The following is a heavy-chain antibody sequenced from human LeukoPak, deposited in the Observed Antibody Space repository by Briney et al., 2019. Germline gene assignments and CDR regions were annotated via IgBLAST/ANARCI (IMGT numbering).Heavy chain of an antibody. J-gene: IGHJ3*02. V-gene: IGHV1-2*02. CDR3: ARPYYSIQGAAFDI. Sequence: ASVKVSCKPSGYTFTGYYMHSLRQAPGQRLEWMGWINPNIGVTNYAQKFQGRVTMTRDTSISTSYMELSRLRSDDTAVYYCARPYYSIQGAAFDIWGQGTMVTVSS. D-gene: IGHD3-22*01. CDR1: GYTFTGYY. CDR2: INPNIGVT.